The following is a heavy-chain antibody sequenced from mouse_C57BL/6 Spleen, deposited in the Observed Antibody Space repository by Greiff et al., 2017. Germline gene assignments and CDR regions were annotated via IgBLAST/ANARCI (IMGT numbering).Heavy chain of an antibody. J-gene: IGHJ4*01. CDR3: ARDTTVVDYYAMDY. V-gene: IGHV1-80*01. CDR1: GYAFSSYW. CDR2: IYPGDGDT. Sequence: QVQLQQSGAELVKPGASVKISCKASGYAFSSYWMNWVKQRPGKGLEWIGQIYPGDGDTNYNGKFKGKATLTADKSSSTAYMQLSSLTYEDSAVYFCARDTTVVDYYAMDYWGQGTSVTVSS. D-gene: IGHD1-1*01.